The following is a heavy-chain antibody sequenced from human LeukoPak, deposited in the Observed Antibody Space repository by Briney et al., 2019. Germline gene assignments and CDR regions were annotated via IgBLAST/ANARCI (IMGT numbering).Heavy chain of an antibody. J-gene: IGHJ6*02. Sequence: SETLSLTCAVYGGSFSGYYWSWIRQPPGKGLEWIGKINHSGSTNYNPSLKSRVTISVDTSKNQFSLKLSSVTAADTAVYYCARGPLYYYGTDVWGQGTTVTVSS. CDR1: GGSFSGYY. CDR3: ARGPLYYYGTDV. CDR2: INHSGST. V-gene: IGHV4-34*01.